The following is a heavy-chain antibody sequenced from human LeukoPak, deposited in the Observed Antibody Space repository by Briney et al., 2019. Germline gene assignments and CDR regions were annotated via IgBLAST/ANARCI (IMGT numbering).Heavy chain of an antibody. CDR2: INHSGST. Sequence: SETLSLTCAVYGGSFSGYYWSWIRQPPGKGLEWIGEINHSGSTNYNPSLKSRVTISVDTSKSQFSLKLSSVTAADTAVYYCAREHLYCSSTSCYTGWFDLWGQGTLVTVSS. V-gene: IGHV4-34*01. D-gene: IGHD2-2*02. CDR3: AREHLYCSSTSCYTGWFDL. J-gene: IGHJ5*02. CDR1: GGSFSGYY.